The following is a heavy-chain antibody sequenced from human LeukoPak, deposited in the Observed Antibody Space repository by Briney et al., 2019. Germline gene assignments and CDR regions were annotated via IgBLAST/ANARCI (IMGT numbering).Heavy chain of an antibody. CDR2: SYYSGST. CDR3: ARGGWFGEFGDAFDI. Sequence: SETLSLTCTVSGGSISSYYWSWIRQPPGKGLERVGYSYYSGSTNYNPSLKSRGTISVDTSKNQFSLKLSSVTAADTAVYYCARGGWFGEFGDAFDIWGQGTMLTVSS. J-gene: IGHJ3*02. D-gene: IGHD3-10*01. V-gene: IGHV4-59*01. CDR1: GGSISSYY.